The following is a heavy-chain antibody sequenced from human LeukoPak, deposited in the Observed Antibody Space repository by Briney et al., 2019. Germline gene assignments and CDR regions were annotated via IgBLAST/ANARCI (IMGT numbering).Heavy chain of an antibody. J-gene: IGHJ1*01. V-gene: IGHV1-18*01. CDR1: GYTFTSYG. CDR2: ISAYNGNT. D-gene: IGHD2/OR15-2a*01. CDR3: ARDAGPFYAEYFQH. Sequence: ASVKVSCKASGYTFTSYGISWVRQAPGQGLEWMGWISAYNGNTNYAQKLQGRVTMTTDTSTSTAYMELRSLRSDDTAVCYCARDAGPFYAEYFQHWGQGTLVTVSS.